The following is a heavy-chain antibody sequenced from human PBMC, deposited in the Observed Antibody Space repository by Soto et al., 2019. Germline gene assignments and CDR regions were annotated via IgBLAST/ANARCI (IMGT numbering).Heavy chain of an antibody. D-gene: IGHD1-26*01. CDR2: ISYDGSNK. CDR1: GFTFSSYG. Sequence: GGSLRLSCAASGFTFSSYGMHWVRQAPGKGLEWVAVISYDGSNKYYADSVKGRFTISRDNSKNTLYLQMNSLRAEDTAVYYCAKLPVGAHGGVDAFDIWRQGTMVTVSS. J-gene: IGHJ3*02. CDR3: AKLPVGAHGGVDAFDI. V-gene: IGHV3-30*18.